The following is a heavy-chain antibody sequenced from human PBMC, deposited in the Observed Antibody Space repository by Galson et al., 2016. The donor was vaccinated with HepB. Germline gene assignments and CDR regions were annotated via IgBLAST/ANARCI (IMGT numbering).Heavy chain of an antibody. V-gene: IGHV3-23*01. CDR1: GFTFSSYA. D-gene: IGHD3-10*01. Sequence: SLRLSCAASGFTFSSYAMNWVRQAPGKGLEWVSTISGSETTSYADSTKGRFTISRDNSKNTLFLQMNSLRVEDMAVYYCAKGSDYYGWGSYPYYFDYWGQGTLVTVSS. CDR3: AKGSDYYGWGSYPYYFDY. J-gene: IGHJ4*02. CDR2: ISGSETT.